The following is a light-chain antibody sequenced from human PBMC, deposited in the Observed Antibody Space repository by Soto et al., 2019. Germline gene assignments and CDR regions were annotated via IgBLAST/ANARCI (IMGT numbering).Light chain of an antibody. CDR3: KQYNSHWT. Sequence: DIQITQSPATLSASVVDRVTIPCRASQSISSWLAWYQQKPGKAPKLLIYDASSLESGVPSRFSGSGSGTEFTLTISSLQPDEFATYYCKQYNSHWTVGQGTKVDIK. V-gene: IGKV1-5*01. CDR1: QSISSW. J-gene: IGKJ1*01. CDR2: DAS.